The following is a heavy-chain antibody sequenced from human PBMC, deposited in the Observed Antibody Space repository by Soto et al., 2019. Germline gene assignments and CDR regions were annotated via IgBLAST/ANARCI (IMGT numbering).Heavy chain of an antibody. Sequence: GXSVKVSCKASGYAFTNHYIHWGRQAPGQGLEWMGIINPSGGSTSESQKFQGRLTLTRDTSTSTVYMELSSLRSEDTAVFYCAREEGIGTATLIPFDQWGQGTLVTVSS. D-gene: IGHD2-21*02. CDR3: AREEGIGTATLIPFDQ. J-gene: IGHJ4*02. V-gene: IGHV1-46*01. CDR2: INPSGGST. CDR1: GYAFTNHY.